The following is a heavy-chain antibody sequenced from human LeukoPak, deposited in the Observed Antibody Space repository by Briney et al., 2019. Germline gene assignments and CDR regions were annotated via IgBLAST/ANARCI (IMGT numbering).Heavy chain of an antibody. CDR2: IRDDGSNK. D-gene: IGHD3-10*01. Sequence: GGSLRLSCAASGFTFSSYGMHWVRQAPGKGLEWVAFIRDDGSNKYYADSVKGRFTSSRDNSKNTLYLQMNSLRAEDTAVYYCAKDRLAVYYGSGTDSGYFDYWGQGTLVTVSS. J-gene: IGHJ4*02. CDR3: AKDRLAVYYGSGTDSGYFDY. CDR1: GFTFSSYG. V-gene: IGHV3-30*02.